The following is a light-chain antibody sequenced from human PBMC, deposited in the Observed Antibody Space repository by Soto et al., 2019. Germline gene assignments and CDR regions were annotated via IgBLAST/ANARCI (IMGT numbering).Light chain of an antibody. V-gene: IGKV1-5*03. CDR2: RAS. CDR1: QGIGDL. CDR3: QQYISFSLT. Sequence: DIQMTQSPSTLSASVGDRVTITCRASQGIGDLLAWYQQKPGKAPKLLIQRASRLETGVPSRFSGGGSGTEFTLNISSLQPDDFATYFCQQYISFSLTFGQGTKVDIK. J-gene: IGKJ1*01.